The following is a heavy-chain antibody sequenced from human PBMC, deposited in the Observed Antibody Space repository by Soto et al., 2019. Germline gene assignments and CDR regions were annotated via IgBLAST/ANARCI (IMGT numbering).Heavy chain of an antibody. CDR2: VRGNSYGA. D-gene: IGHD2-8*01. Sequence: GGSLRLSCAASGFMFENYAMIWVRQAPGKGLEWVATVRGNSYGAYYADSVRGRFIISRDNSKNTMSLQLNSLRDDDTAIYYCAKGKSENGVDWLDPWGPGTLVTVSS. CDR1: GFMFENYA. CDR3: AKGKSENGVDWLDP. V-gene: IGHV3-23*01. J-gene: IGHJ5*02.